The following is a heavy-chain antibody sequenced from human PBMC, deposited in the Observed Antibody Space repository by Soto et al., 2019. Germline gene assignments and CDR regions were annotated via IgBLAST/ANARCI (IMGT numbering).Heavy chain of an antibody. D-gene: IGHD5-12*01. CDR2: VKDGGST. CDR1: GGSLTGYY. J-gene: IGHJ5*02. CDR3: ARGQEGIVATP. Sequence: QVQLQQWGAGLLKPSETLSLTCTVNGGSLTGYYWSWIRQPPGKGLEWIGEVKDGGSTNYSPSLRGRVAISADTSKTHFSLRLNSVTAADTAVYFCARGQEGIVATPWDQGALVTVSS. V-gene: IGHV4-34*01.